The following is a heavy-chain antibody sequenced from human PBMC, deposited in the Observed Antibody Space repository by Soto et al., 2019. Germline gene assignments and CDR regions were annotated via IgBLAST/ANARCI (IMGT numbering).Heavy chain of an antibody. V-gene: IGHV3-74*01. Sequence: GSRILSCIASEFSFSSYWMHWVRQAPGKGLVYVAHINNDGSVTRYADSVKGRFTISRDNAKNTVFLQMNSLRAEDTAEYYCIGGFTYWGQGARVTVSS. J-gene: IGHJ4*02. CDR3: IGGFTY. CDR1: EFSFSSYW. D-gene: IGHD3-10*01. CDR2: INNDGSVT.